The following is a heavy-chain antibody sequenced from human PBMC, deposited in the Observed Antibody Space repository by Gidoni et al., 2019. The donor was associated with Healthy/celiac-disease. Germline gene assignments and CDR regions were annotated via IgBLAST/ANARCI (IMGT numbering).Heavy chain of an antibody. CDR1: GCTVSSYA. CDR3: AKDKAAVVTALDY. J-gene: IGHJ4*02. D-gene: IGHD2-21*02. V-gene: IGHV3-23*01. CDR2: ISGSGGST. Sequence: EVQLLESGGGLGQPGGSRRLSCAASGCTVSSYAMSWVRQAPGKGMEWVSAISGSGGSTYYPDSVKGRFTISRDISKNTLYLQLNSLRAEDTAVYYCAKDKAAVVTALDYWVQGTLVTVSS.